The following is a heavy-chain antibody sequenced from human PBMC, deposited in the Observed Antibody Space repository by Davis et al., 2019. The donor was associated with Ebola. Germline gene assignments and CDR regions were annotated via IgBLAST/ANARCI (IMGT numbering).Heavy chain of an antibody. D-gene: IGHD6-19*01. CDR1: GFTFSNYA. CDR2: ISESGGST. Sequence: GESLKISCVVSGFTFSNYAVSWVRQAPGKGMEWVSAISESGGSTNYADSVKGRFTISRDNSKNTLYLQMNSLRAEDTAVYYCATTGGFSSGWYPGIIWGQGTMVTVSS. V-gene: IGHV3-23*01. J-gene: IGHJ3*02. CDR3: ATTGGFSSGWYPGII.